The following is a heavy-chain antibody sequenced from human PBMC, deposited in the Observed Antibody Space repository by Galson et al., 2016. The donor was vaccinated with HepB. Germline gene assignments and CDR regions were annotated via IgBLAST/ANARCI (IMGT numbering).Heavy chain of an antibody. D-gene: IGHD3-22*01. J-gene: IGHJ3*02. CDR3: ARLLLSDDAFDI. CDR2: IYYSGST. Sequence: SETLSLTCTVSGGSVSSGSYSWNWIRQPPGKGLEWIGYIYYSGSTNYNPSLKSRVTISVDTSKNQFSLKLSSVTAADTAVYYCARLLLSDDAFDIWGQGTMVTVSS. V-gene: IGHV4-61*01. CDR1: GGSVSSGSYS.